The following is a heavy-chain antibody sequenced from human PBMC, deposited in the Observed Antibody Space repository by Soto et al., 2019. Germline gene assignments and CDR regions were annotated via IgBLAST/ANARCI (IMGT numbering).Heavy chain of an antibody. CDR3: ARGGTHIAL. D-gene: IGHD1-1*01. J-gene: IGHJ5*02. Sequence: QVQLVQSGAEVKKPGASVKVSCKASGYTFTSYGISWVRQAPAQGLEWMGWIRAYNGNTNDAQKLQGRVNMTTDTSTRTACRELRSLRSDDTAVCYCARGGTHIALWGQGTLVTVSS. CDR2: IRAYNGNT. CDR1: GYTFTSYG. V-gene: IGHV1-18*01.